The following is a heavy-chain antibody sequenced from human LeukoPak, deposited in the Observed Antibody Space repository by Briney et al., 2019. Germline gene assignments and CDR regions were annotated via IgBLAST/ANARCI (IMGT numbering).Heavy chain of an antibody. CDR2: ISSSSSYI. D-gene: IGHD2-15*01. Sequence: GGSLRLSCAASGFTFSSYSMNWVRQAPGKGLEWVSSISSSSSYIYYADSVKGRFTISRDNAKNSLYLQMNSLRAEDTAVYYCARDHRLSNGIGYGYWGQGTLVTVSS. V-gene: IGHV3-21*01. J-gene: IGHJ4*02. CDR1: GFTFSSYS. CDR3: ARDHRLSNGIGYGY.